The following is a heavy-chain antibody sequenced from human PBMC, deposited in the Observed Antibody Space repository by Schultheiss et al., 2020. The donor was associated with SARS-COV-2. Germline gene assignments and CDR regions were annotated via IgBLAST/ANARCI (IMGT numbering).Heavy chain of an antibody. CDR2: IYYSGST. Sequence: SQTLSLTCTVSGGSISSYYWSWIRQPPGKGLEWIGYIYYSGSTNYNPSLKSRVTISVDTSKNQFSLKLNSVTAADTAVYYCATSGLYDFWSGSDYWGQGTLVTVSS. J-gene: IGHJ4*02. D-gene: IGHD3-3*01. CDR1: GGSISSYY. V-gene: IGHV4-59*12. CDR3: ATSGLYDFWSGSDY.